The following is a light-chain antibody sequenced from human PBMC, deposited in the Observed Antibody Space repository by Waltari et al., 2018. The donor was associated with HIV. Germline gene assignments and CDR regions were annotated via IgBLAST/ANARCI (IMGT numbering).Light chain of an antibody. CDR1: QSVLYSPNNKNC. V-gene: IGKV4-1*01. Sequence: DIVMTQSPDSLAVSLGERATINCKSSQSVLYSPNNKNCLAWYQQKPGQPPKGLMYWASTRESGVPDRFSGSGSGTDFTLTISSLQAEDVAVYYCQQYYSTPRTFGQGTKVEIK. CDR3: QQYYSTPRT. CDR2: WAS. J-gene: IGKJ1*01.